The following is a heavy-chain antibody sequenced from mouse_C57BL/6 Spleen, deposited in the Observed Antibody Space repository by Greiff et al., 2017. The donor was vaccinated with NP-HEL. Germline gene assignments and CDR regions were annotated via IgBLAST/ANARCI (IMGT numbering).Heavy chain of an antibody. Sequence: QVHVQQSGAELVRPGASVTLSCKASGYTFTDYEMHWVKQTPVHGLEWIGAIDPETGGTAYNQKFKGKAILTADKSSSTAYMELRSLTSEDSAVYYCTTAQATSLYYFDYWGQGTTLTVSS. CDR2: IDPETGGT. D-gene: IGHD3-2*02. CDR3: TTAQATSLYYFDY. CDR1: GYTFTDYE. J-gene: IGHJ2*01. V-gene: IGHV1-15*01.